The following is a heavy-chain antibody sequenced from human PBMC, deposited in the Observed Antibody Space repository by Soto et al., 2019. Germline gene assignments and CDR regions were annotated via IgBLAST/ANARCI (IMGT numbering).Heavy chain of an antibody. CDR2: IYYSGST. Sequence: PSETLSLTCTVSGGSISSSSYYWGWIRQPPGKGLEWIGSIYYSGSTYYNPSLKSRVTISVDTSKNQFSLKLSSVTAADTAVYYFARHVWGRFLEWLLRPYNWFDPWGQGTLVTVSS. D-gene: IGHD3-3*01. CDR3: ARHVWGRFLEWLLRPYNWFDP. CDR1: GGSISSSSYY. V-gene: IGHV4-39*01. J-gene: IGHJ5*02.